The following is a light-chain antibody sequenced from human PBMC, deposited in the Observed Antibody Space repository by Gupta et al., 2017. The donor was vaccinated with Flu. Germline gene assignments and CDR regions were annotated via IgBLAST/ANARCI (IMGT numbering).Light chain of an antibody. CDR2: DVS. CDR1: SSDVGAYNF. V-gene: IGLV2-11*01. Sequence: QSALTQPRSVSGSPGQSVTISYTGTSSDVGAYNFVSWYQQHPGKTPKLMIYDVSEWPSGVPDRFSGSKSGNTASLTISGLQAEDEADYFCCSYAGSYSVVFGGGTKLTVL. J-gene: IGLJ2*01. CDR3: CSYAGSYSVV.